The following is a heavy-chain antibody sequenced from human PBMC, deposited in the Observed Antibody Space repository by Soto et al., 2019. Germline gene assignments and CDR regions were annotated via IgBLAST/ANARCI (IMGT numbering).Heavy chain of an antibody. J-gene: IGHJ4*02. CDR2: IIPIFGTA. CDR1: GGTFSSYA. V-gene: IGHV1-69*13. Sequence: SVKVSCKASGGTFSSYAISWVRQAPGQGLEWMGGIIPIFGTANYAQKFQGRVTITADESTSTAYMELSSLRSEDTAVYYCARPRLRSSGWYYFDYWRQGTLVTVSS. CDR3: ARPRLRSSGWYYFDY. D-gene: IGHD6-19*01.